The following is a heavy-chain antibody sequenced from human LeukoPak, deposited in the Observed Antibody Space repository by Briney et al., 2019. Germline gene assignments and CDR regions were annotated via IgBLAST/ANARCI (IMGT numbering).Heavy chain of an antibody. CDR3: ARDRGPRTGFMVREAYDY. CDR1: GFTFSDYW. CDR2: INTDGSIT. V-gene: IGHV3-74*01. Sequence: GGSLRLSCAASGFTFSDYWIHWVRQAPGKGLVWVSRINTDGSITNYTDSVKGRFTISRDNAKNTLYLQMSSLRAEDTAVYYCARDRGPRTGFMVREAYDYWGQGTLVTVSS. D-gene: IGHD3-10*01. J-gene: IGHJ4*02.